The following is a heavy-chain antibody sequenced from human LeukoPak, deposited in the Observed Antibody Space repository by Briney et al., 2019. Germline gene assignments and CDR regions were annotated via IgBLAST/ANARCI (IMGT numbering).Heavy chain of an antibody. V-gene: IGHV3-7*01. Sequence: GGSLRLSCAASGFTFSSYWMSWVRQAPGKGLEWVANIKQDGSEKYYVDSVKGRFTISRDNAKNSLYLQMNSLRAEDTAVYYCAGDEGRYAETAGTPDYWGQGTLVTVSS. J-gene: IGHJ4*02. CDR2: IKQDGSEK. CDR3: AGDEGRYAETAGTPDY. CDR1: GFTFSSYW. D-gene: IGHD6-13*01.